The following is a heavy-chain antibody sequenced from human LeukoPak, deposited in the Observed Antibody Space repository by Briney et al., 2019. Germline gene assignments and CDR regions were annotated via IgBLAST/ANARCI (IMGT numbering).Heavy chain of an antibody. V-gene: IGHV4-61*01. CDR1: GGSISSSSYY. D-gene: IGHD2-8*01. CDR2: IYYSGST. CDR3: ASPLKSDAFDI. J-gene: IGHJ3*02. Sequence: SETLSLTCTVSGGSISSSSYYWSWVRQPPGKGLEWIGYIYYSGSTNYNPSLKSRVTISVDTSKNQFSLKLSSVTAADTAVYYCASPLKSDAFDIWGQGTMVTVSS.